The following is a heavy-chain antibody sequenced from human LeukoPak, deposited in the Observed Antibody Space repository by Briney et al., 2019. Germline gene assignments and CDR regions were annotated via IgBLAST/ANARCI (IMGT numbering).Heavy chain of an antibody. J-gene: IGHJ4*02. D-gene: IGHD1-26*01. CDR2: ISAYNGNT. CDR3: ASGRGSYGYY. CDR1: GYSFTSYG. Sequence: GESLKISCKGFGYSFTSYGISWVRQAPGQGLEWMGWISAYNGNTNYAQKLQGRVTMTTDTSTSTAYMELRSLRSDDTAVYYCASGRGSYGYYWGQGTLVTVSS. V-gene: IGHV1-18*01.